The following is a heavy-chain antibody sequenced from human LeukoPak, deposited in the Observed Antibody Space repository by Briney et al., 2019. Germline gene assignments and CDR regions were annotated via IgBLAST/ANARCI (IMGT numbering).Heavy chain of an antibody. CDR3: ARVRGYYDSSGYVDY. CDR2: IWYDGSNK. Sequence: GGSLRLSCAASGSTFSSSGMNWVRQAPGKGLEWVAVIWYDGSNKYYADSAKGRFTISRDNSKNTLYLQMNSLRAEDTAVYYCARVRGYYDSSGYVDYWGQGTLVTVSS. V-gene: IGHV3-33*08. D-gene: IGHD3-22*01. J-gene: IGHJ4*02. CDR1: GSTFSSSG.